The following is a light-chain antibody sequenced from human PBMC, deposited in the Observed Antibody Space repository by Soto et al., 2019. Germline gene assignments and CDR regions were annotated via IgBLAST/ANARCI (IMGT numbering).Light chain of an antibody. J-gene: IGKJ1*01. Sequence: DVVMTQSPLSLPVTLGQPASISCRSSQSLIHSDGDTYLNWFQQRPGQSPRRLIYKVSDRDSGVPDRFSGSGSGTDFTLKISRVEVEDVGIYYCMQGTHWPWTFGQGNEVEIK. CDR3: MQGTHWPWT. CDR2: KVS. V-gene: IGKV2-30*02. CDR1: QSLIHSDGDTY.